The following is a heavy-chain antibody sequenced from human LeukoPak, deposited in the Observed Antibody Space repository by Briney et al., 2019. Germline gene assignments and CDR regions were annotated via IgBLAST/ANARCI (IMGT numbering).Heavy chain of an antibody. CDR3: ARFPCSGDSCYSGIRAFDI. D-gene: IGHD2-15*01. J-gene: IGHJ3*02. CDR2: INHSGTT. CDR1: GGSLSGYY. V-gene: IGHV4-34*01. Sequence: KPSETLSLTCAVYGGSLSGYYWNWIRQSPGKGLEWIGEINHSGTTNYNPSLKSRATISVDTSKNQFSLRLTSVTAADTAVYHCARFPCSGDSCYSGIRAFDIWGQGTMVIVSS.